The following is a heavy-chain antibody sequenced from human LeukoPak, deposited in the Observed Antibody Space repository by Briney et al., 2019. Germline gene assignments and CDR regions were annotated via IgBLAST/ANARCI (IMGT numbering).Heavy chain of an antibody. CDR3: ARSWIYGSGSYYDY. J-gene: IGHJ4*02. Sequence: GGSLRLSCAASGFTFSSYSMHWVRQAPGKGLEWVSSISNSSSYIYYADSVKGRITISRDNAKNPVYLQMNSLRVQDTAVDYCARSWIYGSGSYYDYWGQGTLVTVSS. D-gene: IGHD3-10*01. V-gene: IGHV3-21*01. CDR2: ISNSSSYI. CDR1: GFTFSSYS.